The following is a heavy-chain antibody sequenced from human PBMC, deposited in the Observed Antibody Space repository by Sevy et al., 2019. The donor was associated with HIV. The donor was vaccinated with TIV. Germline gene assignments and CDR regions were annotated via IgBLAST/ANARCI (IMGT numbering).Heavy chain of an antibody. J-gene: IGHJ5*02. Sequence: SETLSLTCAVSDGSFSGYYWNWIRQLPGKGLEWVAEINESGSTNYNPSLKSRVTISVDTSKKQFSLKLNPVTAADTAVYFCARSPPVVVVPGAPSWFDPWGQGTLVTVSS. D-gene: IGHD2-2*01. CDR2: INESGST. CDR1: DGSFSGYY. V-gene: IGHV4-34*01. CDR3: ARSPPVVVVPGAPSWFDP.